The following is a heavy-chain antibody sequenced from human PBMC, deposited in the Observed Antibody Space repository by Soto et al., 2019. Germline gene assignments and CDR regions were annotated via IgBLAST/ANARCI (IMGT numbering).Heavy chain of an antibody. CDR2: ISAYNGNT. CDR3: ARTSTYYDFWSGYYRGTEGDY. CDR1: GYTFTSYG. D-gene: IGHD3-3*01. V-gene: IGHV1-18*01. Sequence: QVQLVQSGAEVKKPGASVKVSCKASGYTFTSYGISWVRQAPGQGLEWMGWISAYNGNTNYAQKLQGRVTMTTDTSTSTAYMELRSLRSDDTAVYYCARTSTYYDFWSGYYRGTEGDYWGQGTLVTVSS. J-gene: IGHJ4*02.